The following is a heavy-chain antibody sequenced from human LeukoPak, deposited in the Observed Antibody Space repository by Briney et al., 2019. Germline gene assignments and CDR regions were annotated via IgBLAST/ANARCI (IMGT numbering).Heavy chain of an antibody. Sequence: GESLKISCKGSGYSFPIYWIAWVRQMPGKGLEWMGIIYPGDSDTRYSPSFQGQITISADKSISTAYLQWSSLKASDTAMYYCARRSTYGSGTNYLFDYWAREPWSPSPQ. J-gene: IGHJ4*02. CDR2: IYPGDSDT. V-gene: IGHV5-51*01. D-gene: IGHD3-10*01. CDR1: GYSFPIYW. CDR3: ARRSTYGSGTNYLFDY.